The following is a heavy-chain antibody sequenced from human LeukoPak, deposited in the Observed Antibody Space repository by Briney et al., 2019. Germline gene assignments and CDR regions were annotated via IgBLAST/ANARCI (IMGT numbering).Heavy chain of an antibody. D-gene: IGHD5-18*01. CDR2: IYYSGST. V-gene: IGHV4-59*01. Sequence: SETLSLTCTVSGGSISSYYWSWTRQPPGKGLEWIGYIYYSGSTNYNPSLKSRVTISVDTSKNQFSLKLSSVTAADTAVYYCARTTEGGYTYDYFYYYYMDVWGKGTTVTVSS. J-gene: IGHJ6*03. CDR1: GGSISSYY. CDR3: ARTTEGGYTYDYFYYYYMDV.